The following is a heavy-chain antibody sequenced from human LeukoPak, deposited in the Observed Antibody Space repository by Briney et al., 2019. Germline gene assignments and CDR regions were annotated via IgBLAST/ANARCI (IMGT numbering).Heavy chain of an antibody. D-gene: IGHD2-15*01. Sequence: GGSLRLSCAASGFTFSSSGMHWVRQAPGIGLQWVAFIRYDGSNKYHADSVKGRFTISRDNSKNTLYLQMNSLRAEDTAVYYCAKEAAAKTAFDIWGQGTVVTVSS. CDR2: IRYDGSNK. CDR1: GFTFSSSG. V-gene: IGHV3-30*02. J-gene: IGHJ3*02. CDR3: AKEAAAKTAFDI.